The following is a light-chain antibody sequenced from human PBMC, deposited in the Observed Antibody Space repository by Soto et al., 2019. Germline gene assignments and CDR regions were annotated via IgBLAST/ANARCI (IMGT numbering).Light chain of an antibody. J-gene: IGLJ2*01. Sequence: QSVLTQPPSISAAPGQPVTISCSGTTSNIGNNFVSWYQQLPGTAPKLLIYDNHKRPSGVPDRFSGSKSGTSATLGITGLQTGDEADYYCSSYTSSSTLVVFGGGTKLTVL. CDR1: TSNIGNNF. CDR3: SSYTSSSTLVV. CDR2: DNH. V-gene: IGLV1-51*01.